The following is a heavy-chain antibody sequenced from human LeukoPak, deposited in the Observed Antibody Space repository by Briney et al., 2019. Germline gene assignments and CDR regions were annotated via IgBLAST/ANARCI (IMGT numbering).Heavy chain of an antibody. CDR1: GGSFSGYY. Sequence: SETLSLTCAVYGGSFSGYYWSWIRQPPGKGLEWIGEINHSGSTNYNPSLKSRVTISVDTSKNQFSLKLSSVTAADTAVYYCARGIYDFWSGYLHTGLSWFDPWGQGTLVTVSS. CDR2: INHSGST. D-gene: IGHD3-3*01. V-gene: IGHV4-34*01. J-gene: IGHJ5*02. CDR3: ARGIYDFWSGYLHTGLSWFDP.